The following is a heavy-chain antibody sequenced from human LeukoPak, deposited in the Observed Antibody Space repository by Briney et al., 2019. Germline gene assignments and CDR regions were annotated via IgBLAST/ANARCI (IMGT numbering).Heavy chain of an antibody. J-gene: IGHJ4*02. Sequence: GGSLRLSCAASGFTFSTYAMSWVRQAPGQGLEWVSSISGDGGSTYYAESVKGRFTISRDNSKNTLYLQMYSLRAEDTAVYYCAKRPDCSTTNCFRFEYWGQGTLVTVSS. V-gene: IGHV3-23*01. CDR1: GFTFSTYA. CDR2: ISGDGGST. CDR3: AKRPDCSTTNCFRFEY. D-gene: IGHD2-2*01.